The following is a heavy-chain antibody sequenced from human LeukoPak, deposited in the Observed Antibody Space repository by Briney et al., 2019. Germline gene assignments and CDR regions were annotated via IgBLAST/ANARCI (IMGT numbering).Heavy chain of an antibody. Sequence: SETLSLTCAVYGGSFSGYYWSWIRQPPGKGLEWIGNIYYSGITYYNPSLKSRVTISVDTSKNQFSLKLSSVTAADTAVYYCARADTAMVIGYWGQGTLVTVSS. CDR3: ARADTAMVIGY. CDR2: IYYSGIT. V-gene: IGHV4-34*01. D-gene: IGHD5-18*01. J-gene: IGHJ4*02. CDR1: GGSFSGYY.